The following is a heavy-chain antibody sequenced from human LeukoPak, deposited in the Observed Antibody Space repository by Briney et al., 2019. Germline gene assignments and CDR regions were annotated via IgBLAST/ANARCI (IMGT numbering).Heavy chain of an antibody. V-gene: IGHV4-39*01. CDR3: ARHADSGGGLQNAFDL. CDR1: GSSISSCPFL. J-gene: IGHJ3*01. CDR2: IRIDATT. Sequence: WETLSLSCTVSGSSISSCPFLWVWLPPPPGKGLEWIVSIRIDATTYYTPSLKSRLTISMDTSNNRFSLHLSPVTAADTAVYYCARHADSGGGLQNAFDLWGQGTLITVSS. D-gene: IGHD3-16*01.